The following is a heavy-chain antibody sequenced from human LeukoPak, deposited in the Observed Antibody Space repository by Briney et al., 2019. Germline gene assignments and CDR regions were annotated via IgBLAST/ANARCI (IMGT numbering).Heavy chain of an antibody. CDR3: ARRYTNSWFFDY. CDR2: LYYTGNS. CDR1: GGSICSYY. V-gene: IGHV4-59*08. Sequence: PSETLSLTCTVSGGSICSYYWSWIRHPPGRGLEWLGDLYYTGNSNYNPCLESRVTMSLDTSTNLFSLRLSSVTAAGTAVYYCARRYTNSWFFDYWGQGALVTVSS. J-gene: IGHJ4*02. D-gene: IGHD2-2*02.